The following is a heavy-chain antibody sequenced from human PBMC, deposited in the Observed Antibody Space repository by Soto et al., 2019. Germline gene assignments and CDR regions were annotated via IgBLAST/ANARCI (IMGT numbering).Heavy chain of an antibody. J-gene: IGHJ6*02. V-gene: IGHV3-33*01. CDR3: ARDFARIVLMAKGYYYYGMDV. CDR2: IWYDGSNK. Sequence: PGGSLRLSCAASGFTFSSYGMHWVRQAPGKGLEWVAVIWYDGSNKYYADSVKGRFTISRDNSKNTLYLQMNSLRAEDTAVYYCARDFARIVLMAKGYYYYGMDVWGQGTTVTVSS. D-gene: IGHD2-8*01. CDR1: GFTFSSYG.